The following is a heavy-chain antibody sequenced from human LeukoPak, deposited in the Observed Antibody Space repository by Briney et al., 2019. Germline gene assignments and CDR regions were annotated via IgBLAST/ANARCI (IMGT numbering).Heavy chain of an antibody. Sequence: SQTLSLTCTVSGGSISSGDYYWSWIRQPPGKGLEWIGYIYYSGSTYYNPSLKSRVTISVDTSKNQFSLKPSSVTAADTAVYYCASRAGLQLGIYAFDIWGQGTMVTVSS. V-gene: IGHV4-30-4*08. J-gene: IGHJ3*02. D-gene: IGHD5-24*01. CDR3: ASRAGLQLGIYAFDI. CDR2: IYYSGST. CDR1: GGSISSGDYY.